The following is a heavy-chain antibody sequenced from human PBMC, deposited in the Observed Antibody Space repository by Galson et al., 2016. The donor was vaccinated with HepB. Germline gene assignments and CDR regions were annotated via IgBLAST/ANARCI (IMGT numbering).Heavy chain of an antibody. CDR3: AKKAIVTSGGKNWFDS. V-gene: IGHV3-23*01. CDR1: GFTFSSYA. J-gene: IGHJ5*01. CDR2: LNAAANSP. D-gene: IGHD1-26*01. Sequence: FLRLSCAASGFTFSSYAMTWVRQAPGKGLECVSSLNAAANSPFYADSVKGRFTISRDNSRSTVYLQMNSLRADDTAVYVCAKKAIVTSGGKNWFDSWGQGTLVPVSS.